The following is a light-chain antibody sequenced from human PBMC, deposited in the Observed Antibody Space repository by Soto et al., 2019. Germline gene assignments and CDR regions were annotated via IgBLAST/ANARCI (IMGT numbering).Light chain of an antibody. CDR1: QSVREY. CDR3: QQRTNWPLT. J-gene: IGKJ3*01. CDR2: DAS. V-gene: IGKV3-11*01. Sequence: EIVLTQSPATLSLSPGERATLSCRASQSVREYLAWYQQKPGQAPRLLIYDASNRVPGVPARFSGSGSGTDFTLTITSLEPEDFAVYYCQQRTNWPLTFGPGTKVDIK.